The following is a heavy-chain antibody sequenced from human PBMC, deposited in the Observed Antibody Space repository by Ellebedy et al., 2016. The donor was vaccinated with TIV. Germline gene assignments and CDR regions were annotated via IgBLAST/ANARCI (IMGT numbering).Heavy chain of an antibody. Sequence: PGGSLRLSCATSGFTFSSYSMNWVRQAPGKGLDWISYISSSGNTIYYADSEQGRFTVSRDDAKNSLYLQMKSLRDEDTAVYYCTRGLGASGVNDYWGQGSRVSVAS. D-gene: IGHD3-10*01. CDR2: ISSSGNTI. J-gene: IGHJ4*02. V-gene: IGHV3-48*02. CDR1: GFTFSSYS. CDR3: TRGLGASGVNDY.